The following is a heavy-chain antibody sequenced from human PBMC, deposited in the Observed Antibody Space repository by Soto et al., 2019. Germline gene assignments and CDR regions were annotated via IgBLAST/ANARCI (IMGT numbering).Heavy chain of an antibody. D-gene: IGHD2-15*01. J-gene: IGHJ4*02. V-gene: IGHV4-34*01. Sequence: PSETLSLTCAVYGGSFSGYYWSWIRQPPGKGLEWIGETNHSGSTNYNPSPKSRVTISVDTSKNQFSLKLSSVTAADTAVYYCARAAPRYCSGGSCYPGRDYWGQGTLVTVSS. CDR3: ARAAPRYCSGGSCYPGRDY. CDR1: GGSFSGYY. CDR2: TNHSGST.